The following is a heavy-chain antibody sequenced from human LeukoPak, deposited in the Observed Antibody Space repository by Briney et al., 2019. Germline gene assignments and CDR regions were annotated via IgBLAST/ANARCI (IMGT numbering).Heavy chain of an antibody. D-gene: IGHD1-20*01. CDR3: ARVYNWNYYYYYGMDV. J-gene: IGHJ6*02. Sequence: GGSLRLSCAASGFTFSNYCMNWVRQAPGKGLEWVSSITGTSNYIYYVDSVKGRFTISRDNAKNSLYLQMNSLRAEDTAVYYCARVYNWNYYYYYGMDVWGQGTMVTVSS. CDR1: GFTFSNYC. CDR2: ITGTSNYI. V-gene: IGHV3-21*01.